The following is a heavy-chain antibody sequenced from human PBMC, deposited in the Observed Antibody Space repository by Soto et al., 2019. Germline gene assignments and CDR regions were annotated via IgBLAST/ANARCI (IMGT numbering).Heavy chain of an antibody. V-gene: IGHV1-3*01. CDR1: GYTFTSYA. Sequence: ASVKVSCKASGYTFTSYAMHWVRQAPGQRLEWMGWINAGNGNTKYSQKFQGRVTITRDTSASTAYMELSSLRSEDTAVYYCARGGRIAAAGTSWYRWFDPWGQGTLVTVSS. CDR2: INAGNGNT. CDR3: ARGGRIAAAGTSWYRWFDP. D-gene: IGHD6-13*01. J-gene: IGHJ5*02.